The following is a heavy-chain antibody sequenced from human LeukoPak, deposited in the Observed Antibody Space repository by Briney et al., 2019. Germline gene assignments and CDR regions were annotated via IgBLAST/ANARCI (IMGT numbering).Heavy chain of an antibody. CDR1: GYTFTSYY. D-gene: IGHD6-19*01. J-gene: IGHJ4*02. V-gene: IGHV1-46*01. CDR3: AREGAVAGTDFDY. Sequence: ASGKVSCKASGYTFTSYYMHWVRQAPGQGLERMGIINPSGGSTSYAQKFQGRVTMTRDTSTSTVYMELSSLRSEDTAVYDCAREGAVAGTDFDYWGQGTLVTVSS. CDR2: INPSGGST.